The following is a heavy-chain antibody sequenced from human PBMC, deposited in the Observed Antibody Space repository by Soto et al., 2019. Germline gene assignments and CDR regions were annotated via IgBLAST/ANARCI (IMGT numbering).Heavy chain of an antibody. Sequence: QVQLQQWGAGLLRPSETLSLPCAVYGGSFSGYCWSWIRPPPGKGLEGIGEINHSGSTNYNPSLKSRVTISVDTSKNQFSLKLSSVTAADTAVYYCASGRGSGYYDSSGYYVWGQGTLVTVSS. J-gene: IGHJ4*02. D-gene: IGHD3-22*01. CDR1: GGSFSGYC. CDR2: INHSGST. CDR3: ASGRGSGYYDSSGYYV. V-gene: IGHV4-34*01.